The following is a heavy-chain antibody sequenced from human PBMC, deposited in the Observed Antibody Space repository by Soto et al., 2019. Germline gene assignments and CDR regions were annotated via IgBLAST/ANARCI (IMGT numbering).Heavy chain of an antibody. CDR3: ARTVSGYYFDY. CDR2: ISYSGSI. J-gene: IGHJ4*02. Sequence: SQTLSLPCTVSGGSISSYYWSWIRQPPGKGLEWIGYISYSGSINYNPSLKSRVTISVDTSKNQFSLELSSVTAADTAVYYCARTVSGYYFDYWGQGTLVTVSS. CDR1: GGSISSYY. D-gene: IGHD5-12*01. V-gene: IGHV4-59*01.